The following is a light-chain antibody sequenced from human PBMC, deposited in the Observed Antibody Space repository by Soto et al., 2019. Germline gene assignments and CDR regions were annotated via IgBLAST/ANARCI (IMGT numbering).Light chain of an antibody. V-gene: IGKV3-11*01. CDR3: QQRSNFIT. Sequence: EIVLTQSPATLSLSPGERATLSCRASQSVSSYLAWYQQKPGQAPRLLIYDASNRATGIPARFSGSGSGTDFTLTISSLESEDFALYYCQQRSNFITFGRGTRLEIK. CDR2: DAS. CDR1: QSVSSY. J-gene: IGKJ5*01.